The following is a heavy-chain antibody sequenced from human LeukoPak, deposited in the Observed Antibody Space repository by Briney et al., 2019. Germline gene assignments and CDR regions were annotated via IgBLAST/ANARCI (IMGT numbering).Heavy chain of an antibody. D-gene: IGHD3-10*01. CDR3: ARDLAPAVRGRTPFDP. Sequence: ASVKVSCKASGYTFTSYGISWVRQAPGQGLEWMGWISAYNGNTNYAQKLQGRVTMTTDTSTSTAYMELRSLRSDDTAVYYCARDLAPAVRGRTPFDPWGQGTLVTVSS. CDR2: ISAYNGNT. CDR1: GYTFTSYG. J-gene: IGHJ5*02. V-gene: IGHV1-18*01.